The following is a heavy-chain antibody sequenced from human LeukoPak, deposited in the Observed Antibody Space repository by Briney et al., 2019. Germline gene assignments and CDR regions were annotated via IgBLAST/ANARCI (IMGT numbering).Heavy chain of an antibody. V-gene: IGHV4-39*01. J-gene: IGHJ4*02. CDR2: IYYSGST. CDR3: TSERTWIQLWSGSRYYFDY. Sequence: SETLSLTCTVSGGSISSSSYYWGWIRQPPGKGLEWIGSIYYSGSTYYNPSLKSRVTISVDTSKNQFSLKLSSVTAADTAVYYCTSERTWIQLWSGSRYYFDYWGQGTLVTVSS. CDR1: GGSISSSSYY. D-gene: IGHD5-18*01.